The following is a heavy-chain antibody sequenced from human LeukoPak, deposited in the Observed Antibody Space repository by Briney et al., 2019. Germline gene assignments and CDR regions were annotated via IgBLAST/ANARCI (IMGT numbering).Heavy chain of an antibody. CDR2: IYTSGTT. V-gene: IGHV4-61*02. J-gene: IGHJ6*02. D-gene: IGHD3-9*01. CDR1: GGSVRRGNYY. Sequence: SETLSLTCTVSGGSVRRGNYYWTWIRQPAGSGLEWIGRIYTSGTTDYNPSLRTRVTISVDTPKNQFSLKLSSVTAADTAVYYCARHKLYYDFLTGYRDYYGMDVWGQGTTVTVSS. CDR3: ARHKLYYDFLTGYRDYYGMDV.